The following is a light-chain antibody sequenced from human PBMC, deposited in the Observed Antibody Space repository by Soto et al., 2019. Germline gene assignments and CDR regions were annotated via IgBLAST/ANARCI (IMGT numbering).Light chain of an antibody. CDR2: GAS. V-gene: IGKV1-33*01. CDR1: QDISNY. J-gene: IGKJ4*01. Sequence: DIQMTQSPSSLSASVGDRVTITCQASQDISNYLNWFQQKPGKAPKLLIYGASNLETGVPSRFSGSGSGTDFTFTISSLQPEDIATYCCQQYDNFPPFGGGTKVGIK. CDR3: QQYDNFPP.